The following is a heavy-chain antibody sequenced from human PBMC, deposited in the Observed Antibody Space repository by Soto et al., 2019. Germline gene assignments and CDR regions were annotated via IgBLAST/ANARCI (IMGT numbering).Heavy chain of an antibody. CDR3: ALYCTNGVCSNFDY. CDR2: INHSGST. V-gene: IGHV4-34*01. J-gene: IGHJ4*02. D-gene: IGHD2-8*01. CDR1: GGSFSGYY. Sequence: PSETLSLTCAVYGGSFSGYYWSWIRQPPGKGLEWIGEINHSGSTNYNPSLKSRVTISVDTSKNQFSLKLSSVTAADTAVYYCALYCTNGVCSNFDYWGQGTLVTVSS.